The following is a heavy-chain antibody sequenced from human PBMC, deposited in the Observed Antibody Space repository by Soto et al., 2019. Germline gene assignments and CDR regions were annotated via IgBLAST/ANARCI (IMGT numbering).Heavy chain of an antibody. V-gene: IGHV3-21*01. CDR1: GFSFGSYS. CDR2: ISSSSSYI. CDR3: ARDREVRVRVLGPGSSTVYYHYRIDV. Sequence: GGSLRLSCAASGFSFGSYSMDWVSQSPGKGLEWVSSISSSSSYIYYADSVEGRFTISRENAKNSLYLQMNSLRAEDTAVYYCARDREVRVRVLGPGSSTVYYHYRIDVGGQDTSVNFS. J-gene: IGHJ6*02. D-gene: IGHD6-6*01.